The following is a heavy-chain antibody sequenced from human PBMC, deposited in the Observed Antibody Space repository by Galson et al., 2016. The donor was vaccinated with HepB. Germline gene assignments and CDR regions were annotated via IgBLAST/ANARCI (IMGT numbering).Heavy chain of an antibody. D-gene: IGHD2-2*01. CDR1: GFTFSDYY. J-gene: IGHJ6*04. Sequence: SLRLSCAASGFTFSDYYMSWIRQAPGKGLEWISYISGSGRTIYYPDFMRGRFTVSRDNAKNSLFLQLNSLRAEDTAVYYCARDGCSTTTCYSDYYYYHGLDVWGKGTTVTVSS. V-gene: IGHV3-11*01. CDR3: ARDGCSTTTCYSDYYYYHGLDV. CDR2: ISGSGRTI.